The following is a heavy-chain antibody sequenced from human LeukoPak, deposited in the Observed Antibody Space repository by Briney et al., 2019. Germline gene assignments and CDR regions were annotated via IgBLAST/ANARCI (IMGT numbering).Heavy chain of an antibody. CDR1: GFTFTNYA. Sequence: GVSLRLSCAASGFTFTNYAVNWVRQAPGKGLEWVSGISGSGDTTYYADSVKGRFTISRDNFKNTLHVEMNSLRADDTAVYYCAKGIVWWGGNGFDIWGQGTTVTVSS. D-gene: IGHD1-26*01. CDR2: ISGSGDTT. CDR3: AKGIVWWGGNGFDI. J-gene: IGHJ3*02. V-gene: IGHV3-23*01.